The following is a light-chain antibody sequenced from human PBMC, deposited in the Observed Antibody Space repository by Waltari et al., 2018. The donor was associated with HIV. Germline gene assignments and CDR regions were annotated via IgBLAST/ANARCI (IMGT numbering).Light chain of an antibody. V-gene: IGLV1-44*01. J-gene: IGLJ1*01. CDR2: SND. CDR3: GTWDDSLNGYV. Sequence: QSVLTQPPSPSGPPGQSVTTSCAGSSAHIGSSTVSWYQQLPGPAPKLIISSNDYRPAGGPARFSASTSATSAAPATRGLQREDEADYYCGTWDDSLNGYVLGAGTRVTVL. CDR1: SAHIGSST.